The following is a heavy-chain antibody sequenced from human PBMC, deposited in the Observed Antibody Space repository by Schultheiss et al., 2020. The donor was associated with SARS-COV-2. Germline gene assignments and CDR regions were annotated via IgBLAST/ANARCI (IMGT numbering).Heavy chain of an antibody. CDR2: IYSGGST. V-gene: IGHV3-53*04. CDR1: GFTVSSNY. D-gene: IGHD5-12*01. Sequence: GGSLRLSCAASGFTVSSNYMSWVRQAPGKGLEWVSVIYSGGSTYYADSVKDRFTISRHNYKTTLYLQMNSLRAEDTAVYYCACSIVATIPYYYGMDVWGQGTTDTVS. J-gene: IGHJ6*02. CDR3: ACSIVATIPYYYGMDV.